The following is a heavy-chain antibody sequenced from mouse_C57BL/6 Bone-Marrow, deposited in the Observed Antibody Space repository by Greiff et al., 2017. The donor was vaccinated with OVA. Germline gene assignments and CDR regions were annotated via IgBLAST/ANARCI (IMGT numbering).Heavy chain of an antibody. D-gene: IGHD2-4*01. CDR2: IDPSDSYT. Sequence: QVQLQQSGAELVRPGASVKLSCTASGFNIKDDYMHWVKQRPGQGLEWIGEIDPSDSYTNYNQKFKGKSTLTVDKSSSTAYMQLSSLTSEDSAVYYCARGIYYDYDWFAYWGQGTLVTVSA. J-gene: IGHJ3*01. CDR1: GFNIKDDY. CDR3: ARGIYYDYDWFAY. V-gene: IGHV1-69*01.